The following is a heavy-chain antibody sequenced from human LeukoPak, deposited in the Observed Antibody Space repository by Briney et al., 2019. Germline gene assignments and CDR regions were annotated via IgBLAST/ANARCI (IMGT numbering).Heavy chain of an antibody. CDR3: ARHYDSTGYYTTPSFDY. CDR1: GFTFSSYS. Sequence: GGSLRLSCAASGFTFSSYSMNWVRQAPGKGLEWVSSISSSSSYIYYVDSVKGRFTISRDNANNSLYLQMNGLRADDTAVYYCARHYDSTGYYTTPSFDYWGQGTLVTVSS. D-gene: IGHD3-22*01. J-gene: IGHJ4*02. V-gene: IGHV3-21*01. CDR2: ISSSSSYI.